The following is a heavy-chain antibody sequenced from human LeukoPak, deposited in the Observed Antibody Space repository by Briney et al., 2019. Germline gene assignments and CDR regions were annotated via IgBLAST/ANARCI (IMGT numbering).Heavy chain of an antibody. Sequence: PSETLSLTCTVSGGSISSSSYYWGWIRQPPGKGLEWIGSTYYSGSTYYNPSLKSRVTISVDTSKNQFSLKLSSVTAADTAVYYCARTHRVVYNWFDPWGQGTLVTVSS. CDR1: GGSISSSSYY. D-gene: IGHD2-15*01. CDR2: TYYSGST. J-gene: IGHJ5*02. CDR3: ARTHRVVYNWFDP. V-gene: IGHV4-39*01.